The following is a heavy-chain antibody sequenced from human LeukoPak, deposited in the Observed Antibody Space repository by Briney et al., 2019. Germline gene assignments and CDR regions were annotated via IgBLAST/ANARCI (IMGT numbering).Heavy chain of an antibody. J-gene: IGHJ3*02. D-gene: IGHD3-10*01. CDR2: IYTSGST. Sequence: SETLSLTCTVSGGSISSYYRSWIRQLAGKGLEWIGRIYTSGSTNYNPSLKSRVTMSVDTSKNQFSLKLSSVTAADTAVYYCARDSNTMVRANAFDIWGQGTMVTVSS. V-gene: IGHV4-4*07. CDR1: GGSISSYY. CDR3: ARDSNTMVRANAFDI.